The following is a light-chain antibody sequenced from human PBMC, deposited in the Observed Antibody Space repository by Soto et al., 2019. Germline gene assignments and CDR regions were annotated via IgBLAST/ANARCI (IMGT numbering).Light chain of an antibody. J-gene: IGKJ1*01. CDR2: GAS. Sequence: EIVMKQSPATLSVSPGERATLSCRASQSISSNYLAWYQQKPGQAPRLLVYGASSRATGIPDRFSGSGSGTDFTLTISRLEPEDFAVYYCQQYGSSRWTFGQGTKVDIK. CDR3: QQYGSSRWT. V-gene: IGKV3-20*01. CDR1: QSISSNY.